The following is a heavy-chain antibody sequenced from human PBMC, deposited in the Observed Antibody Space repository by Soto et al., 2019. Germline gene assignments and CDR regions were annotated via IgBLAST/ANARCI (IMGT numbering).Heavy chain of an antibody. CDR1: GFTFSSYG. Sequence: QEQLVESGGGVVQPGRSLRLSCAASGFTFSSYGMHWVRQAPGKGLEWVAVIANDGNKKYYADSAKGRFTISRDNSKNTLYLQMNSLRVEDTAVYHCAKDFYGSWGQGTLVTVSS. CDR3: AKDFYGS. V-gene: IGHV3-30*18. D-gene: IGHD3-10*01. CDR2: IANDGNKK. J-gene: IGHJ5*02.